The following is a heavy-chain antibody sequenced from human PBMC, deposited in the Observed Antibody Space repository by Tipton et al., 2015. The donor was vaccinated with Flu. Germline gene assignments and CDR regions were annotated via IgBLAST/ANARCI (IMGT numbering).Heavy chain of an antibody. CDR3: ARVFRGPGPYYLGS. J-gene: IGHJ4*02. CDR1: GGSIRSDAYY. V-gene: IGHV4-31*03. Sequence: TLSLTCTVSGGSIRSDAYYWTWIRQRPGKGLEWIGYIYYSGSTDYNPSLKSRVTISVDTSQNQFSLQLSSVTAADTAVYYCARVFRGPGPYYLGSWGQGTLVSVSS. CDR2: IYYSGST. D-gene: IGHD7-27*01.